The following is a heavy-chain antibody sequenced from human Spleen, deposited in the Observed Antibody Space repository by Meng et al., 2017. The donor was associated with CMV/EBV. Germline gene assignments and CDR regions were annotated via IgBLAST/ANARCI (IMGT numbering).Heavy chain of an antibody. D-gene: IGHD3-10*01. CDR2: ISAYNGNT. V-gene: IGHV1-18*04. J-gene: IGHJ6*02. CDR1: GYTFTSYG. Sequence: ASVKVSCKASGYTFTSYGISWVRQAPGQGLEWMGWISAYNGNTNYAQKLQGRVTMTTDTSTSTAYMELRSLRSDDTAVYYCARDIQEYYYTGYYYYYGMDVWGQGTTVTVSS. CDR3: ARDIQEYYYTGYYYYYGMDV.